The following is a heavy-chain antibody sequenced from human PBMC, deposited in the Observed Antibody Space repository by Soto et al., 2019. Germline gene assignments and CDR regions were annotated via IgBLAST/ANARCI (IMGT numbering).Heavy chain of an antibody. Sequence: SETLSLTCTVSGGFIWGWIRQSPDKGPEWIGYIYNSGRYNYNPSLESRLTISIDTSKNQFSLKVNSVTAADTAVYYCARDHPHSYGVYYFDYWGQGTPVTVSS. D-gene: IGHD5-18*01. J-gene: IGHJ4*02. CDR2: IYNSGRY. CDR1: GGFI. CDR3: ARDHPHSYGVYYFDY. V-gene: IGHV4-59*01.